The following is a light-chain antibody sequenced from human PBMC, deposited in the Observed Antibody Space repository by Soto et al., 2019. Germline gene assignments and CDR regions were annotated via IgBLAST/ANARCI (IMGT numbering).Light chain of an antibody. CDR2: DNN. CDR3: GTWDSSLSTWV. Sequence: QSVLTQPPSVSAAPGQTVTISCSGITSNIGINYVSWYQQVPGTAPKLLIYDNNKRPSGIPDRFSGSKSGTSATLGITGLQTGDEADYYCGTWDSSLSTWVFGGGTKLTVL. J-gene: IGLJ3*02. CDR1: TSNIGINY. V-gene: IGLV1-51*01.